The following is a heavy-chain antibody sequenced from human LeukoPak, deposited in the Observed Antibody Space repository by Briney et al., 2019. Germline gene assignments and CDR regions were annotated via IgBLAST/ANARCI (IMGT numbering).Heavy chain of an antibody. CDR3: ATVWGYSYGFGY. J-gene: IGHJ4*02. CDR2: FDPEDGET. V-gene: IGHV1-24*01. Sequence: ASVKVSCKVSGYTLTELSMHWVRQAPGKGLEWMGGFDPEDGETIYAQKFQGRVTVTEDTSTDTAYMELSSLRSEDTAVYYCATVWGYSYGFGYWGQGTLVTVSS. CDR1: GYTLTELS. D-gene: IGHD5-18*01.